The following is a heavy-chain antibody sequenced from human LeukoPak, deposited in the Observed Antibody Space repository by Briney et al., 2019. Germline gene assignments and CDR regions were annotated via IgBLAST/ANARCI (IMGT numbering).Heavy chain of an antibody. CDR1: GGSFSGYY. J-gene: IGHJ6*03. CDR2: INHSGST. CDR3: ARLYILTGYRRPGPSYYYYYMDV. Sequence: SETLSLTCAVYGGSFSGYYWSWIRQPPGKGLEWIGEINHSGSTNYNPSLKSRVTISVDTSKNQFSLKLSSVTAADTAVYYCARLYILTGYRRPGPSYYYYYMDVWGKGTTVTISS. V-gene: IGHV4-34*01. D-gene: IGHD3-9*01.